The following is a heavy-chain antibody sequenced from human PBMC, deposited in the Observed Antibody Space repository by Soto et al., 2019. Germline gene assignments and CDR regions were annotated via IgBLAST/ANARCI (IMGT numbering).Heavy chain of an antibody. J-gene: IGHJ4*02. CDR1: GFPFSTYS. CDR3: ARERGSGWTFDY. Sequence: GGSLRLSCAASGFPFSTYSMNWVRQAPGKGLEWVLSISSSSTIYYADSVKGRFTISRDNVQNSLYLQMHSLRAEDTAVYYCARERGSGWTFDYWGQGTLVTVSS. D-gene: IGHD6-19*01. CDR2: ISSSSTI. V-gene: IGHV3-48*01.